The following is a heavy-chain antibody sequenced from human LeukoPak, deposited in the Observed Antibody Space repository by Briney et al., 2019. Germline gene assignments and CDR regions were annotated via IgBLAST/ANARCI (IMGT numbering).Heavy chain of an antibody. J-gene: IGHJ6*02. Sequence: GGSLRLSCAASGFTFDVYALHWVRPAPGKGLEWVSLISGEVGSTYYAESVKGRFTITRDNSTSALYLQMHSLRTEDPGLYYCAKDNGSGPALYYSYGMDVWGQGTTVTVSS. CDR2: ISGEVGST. CDR1: GFTFDVYA. D-gene: IGHD6-19*01. CDR3: AKDNGSGPALYYSYGMDV. V-gene: IGHV3-43*02.